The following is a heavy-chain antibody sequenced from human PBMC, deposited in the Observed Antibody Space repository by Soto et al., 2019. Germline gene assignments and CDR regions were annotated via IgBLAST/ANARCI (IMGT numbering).Heavy chain of an antibody. D-gene: IGHD5-18*01. CDR3: ARGYDTALGPIF. CDR2: INHLTTT. Sequence: SDTLSLTSGVYGGSFSSYHWSWIRQTPGKGLEWIGEINHLTTTNYNPSLKSRVIISLDTPKNQFSLKLSSVTAADTAVYYCARGYDTALGPIFWGHGLLVTVSS. CDR1: GGSFSSYH. J-gene: IGHJ4*01. V-gene: IGHV4-34*01.